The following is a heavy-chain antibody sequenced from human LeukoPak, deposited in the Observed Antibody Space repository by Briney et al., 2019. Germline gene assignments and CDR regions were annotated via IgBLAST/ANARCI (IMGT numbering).Heavy chain of an antibody. Sequence: SETLSLTCTVSGGSISSYYWSWIRQPPGKGLEWIGYIYYSGSNNYNPSLKSRVTISVDTSKNQFSLKLSSVTAADTAVYYCARDMRDYYDSSGYYLGAFDIWGQGTMVTVSS. CDR1: GGSISSYY. CDR3: ARDMRDYYDSSGYYLGAFDI. V-gene: IGHV4-59*01. J-gene: IGHJ3*02. D-gene: IGHD3-22*01. CDR2: IYYSGSN.